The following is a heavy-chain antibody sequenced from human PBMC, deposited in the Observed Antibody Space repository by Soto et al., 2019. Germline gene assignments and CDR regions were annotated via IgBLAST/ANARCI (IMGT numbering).Heavy chain of an antibody. CDR1: GFTFSSYG. J-gene: IGHJ6*02. D-gene: IGHD3-22*01. Sequence: SLRLSCAASGFTFSSYGMHWVRQAPGKGLEWVAVISYDGSNKYYADSVKGRFTISRDNSKNTLYLQMNSLRAEDTAVYYCAKDLYYYDSSGPPNYYGMDVWGQGTTVTVSS. V-gene: IGHV3-30*18. CDR3: AKDLYYYDSSGPPNYYGMDV. CDR2: ISYDGSNK.